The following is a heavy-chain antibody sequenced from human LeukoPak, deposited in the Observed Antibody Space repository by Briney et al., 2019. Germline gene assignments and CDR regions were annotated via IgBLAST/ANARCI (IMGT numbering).Heavy chain of an antibody. D-gene: IGHD2-8*02. CDR2: IHYSGRT. Sequence: SETLSLTCTVSGDSIITYYWSWIRQPPGKGLEWIGYIHYSGRTDSNPSLKSRITISVDTSKNQFFLRLSSVTAADTAVYFCARYYCPGGTCSHFDYWGRGTLVPVSS. CDR1: GDSIITYY. J-gene: IGHJ4*02. V-gene: IGHV4-59*08. CDR3: ARYYCPGGTCSHFDY.